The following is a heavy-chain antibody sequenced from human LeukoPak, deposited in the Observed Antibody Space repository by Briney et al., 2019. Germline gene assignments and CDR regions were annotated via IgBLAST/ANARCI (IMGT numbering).Heavy chain of an antibody. CDR1: GGSFSGYY. CDR3: ARGSVVPAADFDH. J-gene: IGHJ4*02. D-gene: IGHD2-2*01. Sequence: SETLSLTCAVYGGSFSGYYWSWVRQPPGKGLEWIGEINHSGSTNYNPSLKSRVTISVDTSKNQFSLKLSSVTAADTAVYYCARGSVVPAADFDHWGQGTLVTVSS. V-gene: IGHV4-34*01. CDR2: INHSGST.